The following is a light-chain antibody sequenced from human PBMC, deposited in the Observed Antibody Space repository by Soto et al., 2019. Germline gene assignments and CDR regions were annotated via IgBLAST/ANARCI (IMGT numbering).Light chain of an antibody. Sequence: EVVLTQSPGTLSLSPGERATLSCRASQSVSSSYLAWYRQKPGQAPRLLIYGASSRATGIPDKFTGSGSGTDSPLTISRLEPEDFALYYCQQYGSSPLTFGGGTKVEIK. V-gene: IGKV3-20*01. CDR2: GAS. CDR3: QQYGSSPLT. J-gene: IGKJ4*02. CDR1: QSVSSSY.